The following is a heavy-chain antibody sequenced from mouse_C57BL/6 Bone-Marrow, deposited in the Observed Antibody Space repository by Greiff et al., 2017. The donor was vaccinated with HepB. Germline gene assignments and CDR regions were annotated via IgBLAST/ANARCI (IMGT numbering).Heavy chain of an antibody. Sequence: VKLMESGAELVKPGASVKLSCKASGYTFTEYTIHWVKQRSGQGLEWIGWFYPGSGSIKYNEKFKDKATLTADKSSSTVYMELSRLTSEDSAVYFCARQYYYGSSPYYFDYWGQGTTLTVSS. CDR2: FYPGSGSI. CDR1: GYTFTEYT. CDR3: ARQYYYGSSPYYFDY. V-gene: IGHV1-62-2*01. J-gene: IGHJ2*01. D-gene: IGHD1-1*01.